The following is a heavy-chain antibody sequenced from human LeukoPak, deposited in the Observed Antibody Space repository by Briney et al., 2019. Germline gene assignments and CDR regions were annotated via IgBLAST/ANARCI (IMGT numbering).Heavy chain of an antibody. CDR2: IIPIFGTA. J-gene: IGHJ4*02. CDR3: ARARRSGYYDILTGYVDY. D-gene: IGHD3-9*01. CDR1: GGTFSSYA. V-gene: IGHV1-69*01. Sequence: SVKVSCKASGGTFSSYAISWVRQAPGQGLEWMGGIIPIFGTANYAQKFQGRVTITADESTSTAYMELSSLRSEDTAVHYCARARRSGYYDILTGYVDYWGQGTLVTVSS.